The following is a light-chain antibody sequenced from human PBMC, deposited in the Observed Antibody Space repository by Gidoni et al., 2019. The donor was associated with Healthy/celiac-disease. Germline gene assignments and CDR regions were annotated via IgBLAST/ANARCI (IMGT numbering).Light chain of an antibody. J-gene: IGKJ2*01. CDR2: DAS. CDR1: QSVSSY. Sequence: EIVLTQSPVTLSLSPGERATLPCRASQSVSSYLAWYQQKPGQAPRLLIYDASNRATGIPARFSGSGSGTDFTLTISSLEPEDFAVYYCQQRSNWPPKYTFGQGTKLEIK. V-gene: IGKV3-11*01. CDR3: QQRSNWPPKYT.